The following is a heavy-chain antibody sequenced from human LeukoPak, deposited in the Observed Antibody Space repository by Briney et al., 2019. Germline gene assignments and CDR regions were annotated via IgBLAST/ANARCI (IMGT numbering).Heavy chain of an antibody. V-gene: IGHV3-30*18. CDR1: GFTFSSYG. CDR2: ISYDGSNK. D-gene: IGHD2-15*01. Sequence: GGSLRLSCAASGFTFSSYGMHWVRQAPAKGLEWVAVISYDGSNKYYADSVKGRFTISRDNSKNTLYLQMNSLRAEDTAVYYCAKDLRVGGAFDIWGQGTMVTVSS. CDR3: AKDLRVGGAFDI. J-gene: IGHJ3*02.